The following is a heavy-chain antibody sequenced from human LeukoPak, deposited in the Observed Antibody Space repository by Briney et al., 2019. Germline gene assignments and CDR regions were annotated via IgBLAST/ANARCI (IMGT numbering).Heavy chain of an antibody. V-gene: IGHV1-2*06. J-gene: IGHJ6*04. Sequence: ASVKVSCKASGYTFTGYYMHWVRQAPGQGLEWMGRINPNSGGTNYAQKFQGRVTMTRDTSISTAYMELSRLRSEDTAVYYCARGPKVGGMRMDVWGKGTTVTVSS. CDR2: INPNSGGT. CDR3: ARGPKVGGMRMDV. CDR1: GYTFTGYY. D-gene: IGHD6-19*01.